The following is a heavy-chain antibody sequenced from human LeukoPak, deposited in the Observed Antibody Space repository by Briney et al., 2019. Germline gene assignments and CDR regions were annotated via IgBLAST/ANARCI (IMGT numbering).Heavy chain of an antibody. V-gene: IGHV4-59*01. CDR1: GASLSSYY. J-gene: IGHJ4*02. CDR3: VRGAGWLPDY. D-gene: IGHD5-24*01. Sequence: SETLSLTCTVSGASLSSYYCSWIRQSPGKGLEWIGLSSYSGSTKYNSSLESRVTISTDTSKSQCSLKLSSVTAADTAVYYCVRGAGWLPDYWGQGTLVTVSS. CDR2: SSYSGST.